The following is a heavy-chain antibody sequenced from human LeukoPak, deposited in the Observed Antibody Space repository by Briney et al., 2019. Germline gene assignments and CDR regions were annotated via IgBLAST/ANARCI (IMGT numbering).Heavy chain of an antibody. J-gene: IGHJ4*02. D-gene: IGHD2-15*01. CDR3: ASSYSQGIDY. Sequence: SQTFSLTCAISGDSVSSNSAAWNWIRQSPSRGLEWLGRTYYRSKWNKHYAVSMKSRITINPDTSKNQFSLQLNSVTPEDTAVYYCASSYSQGIDYWGQGTLVTVSS. CDR2: TYYRSKWNK. V-gene: IGHV6-1*01. CDR1: GDSVSSNSAA.